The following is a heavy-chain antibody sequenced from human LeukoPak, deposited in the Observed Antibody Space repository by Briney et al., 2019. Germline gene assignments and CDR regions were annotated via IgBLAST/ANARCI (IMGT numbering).Heavy chain of an antibody. CDR1: GFTFSSYA. Sequence: GGSLRLSCSASGFTFSSYAMHWVRQAPGKGLEYVSAISSNGGSTYYADSVKGRLTISRDNSKNTLYLQMSSLRAEDTAVYYCVKGREPTYSSSWTDWGQGTLVTVSS. V-gene: IGHV3-64D*06. CDR3: VKGREPTYSSSWTD. D-gene: IGHD6-13*01. J-gene: IGHJ4*02. CDR2: ISSNGGST.